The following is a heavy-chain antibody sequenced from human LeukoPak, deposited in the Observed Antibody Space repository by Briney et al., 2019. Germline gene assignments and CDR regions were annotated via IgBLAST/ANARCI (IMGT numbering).Heavy chain of an antibody. CDR3: ARYCGGDCYGMDV. CDR1: GFTFSSYW. CDR2: IKQDGSEK. J-gene: IGHJ6*02. D-gene: IGHD2-21*01. V-gene: IGHV3-7*01. Sequence: GGSLRLSCAASGFTFSSYWMSWVRQAPGKGLEWVANIKQDGSEKDYVDSVKGRFAISRDNAKNSLYLQMNNLRAEDTAVYYCARYCGGDCYGMDVWGQGTTVTVSS.